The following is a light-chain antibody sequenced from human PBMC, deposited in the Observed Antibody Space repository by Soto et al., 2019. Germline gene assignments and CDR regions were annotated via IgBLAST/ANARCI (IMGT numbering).Light chain of an antibody. Sequence: DIQMTQSPSTLSASVGDRVTITCRASQSISSWLAWYQQKPGKAPKLLIYDASSLESGVPSRFSGSGSGTEFTLTISRLQTDDFASYYCQQYDSYSWTFGQGTKEEIK. J-gene: IGKJ1*01. CDR1: QSISSW. CDR2: DAS. CDR3: QQYDSYSWT. V-gene: IGKV1-5*01.